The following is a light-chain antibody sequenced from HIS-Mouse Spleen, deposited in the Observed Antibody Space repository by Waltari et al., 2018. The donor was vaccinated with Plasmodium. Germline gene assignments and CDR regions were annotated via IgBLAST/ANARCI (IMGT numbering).Light chain of an antibody. CDR3: YSAADNNRV. CDR2: KDR. CDR1: VLAKKY. V-gene: IGLV3-27*01. Sequence: SYELTQPSSVSVSPGQTARITCSGDVLAKKYARWFQQKPGQAPALVIYKDRERPSGIPDRFSGSSSGTTVTLTISGAQVEDEADYYCYSAADNNRVFGGGTKLTVL. J-gene: IGLJ3*02.